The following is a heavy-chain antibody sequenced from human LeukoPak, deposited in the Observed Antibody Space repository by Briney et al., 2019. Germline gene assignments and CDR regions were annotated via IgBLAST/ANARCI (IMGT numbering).Heavy chain of an antibody. D-gene: IGHD3-10*01. CDR1: GGSISSGGYY. V-gene: IGHV4-31*03. CDR2: IYYSGST. J-gene: IGHJ3*02. Sequence: PSETLSLTCTVSGGSISSGGYYWSWIRQHPGKGLEWIGYIYYSGSTYYNPSLKSRVTISVDTSKNQFSLKLSSVTAADTAVYYCARDGFREENAFDIWGQGTMVTVSS. CDR3: ARDGFREENAFDI.